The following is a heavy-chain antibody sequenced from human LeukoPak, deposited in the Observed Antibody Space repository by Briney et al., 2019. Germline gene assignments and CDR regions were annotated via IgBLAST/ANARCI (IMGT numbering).Heavy chain of an antibody. CDR1: GGPIKSTDSF. CDR2: IYYSGST. D-gene: IGHD2-2*01. J-gene: IGHJ4*02. CDR3: ARHYCSSTSCPRRLFYFDY. Sequence: SQTLSLTCAVSGGPIKSTDSFWTWIRQNPGKGLEWIGYIYYSGSTNYNPSLKSRVTISVDTSKNQFSLKLSSVTAADTAVYYCARHYCSSTSCPRRLFYFDYWGQGTLVTVSS. V-gene: IGHV4-30-4*08.